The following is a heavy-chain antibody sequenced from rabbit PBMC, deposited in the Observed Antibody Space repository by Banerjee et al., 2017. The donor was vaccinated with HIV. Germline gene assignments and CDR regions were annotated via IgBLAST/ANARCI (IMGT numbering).Heavy chain of an antibody. V-gene: IGHV1S45*01. Sequence: QEQLEESGGGLVTPGGTLTLTCKASGIDFSGLYYMCWVRQAPGKGLEWIACIDGGNSDSTYYASWAKGRFTISKTSSTTVTLQMTSLTAADTATYFCARDWDYAGYSYGNFDLWGQGTLVTVS. CDR3: ARDWDYAGYSYGNFDL. J-gene: IGHJ4*01. D-gene: IGHD7-1*01. CDR1: GIDFSGLYY. CDR2: IDGGNSDST.